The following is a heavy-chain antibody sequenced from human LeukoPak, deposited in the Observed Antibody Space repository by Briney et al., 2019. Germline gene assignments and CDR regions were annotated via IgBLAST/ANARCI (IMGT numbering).Heavy chain of an antibody. CDR3: ARLTRHYDFWSGYYIPDAFDI. D-gene: IGHD3-3*01. CDR2: SYTSGST. CDR1: GGSISSGSYY. V-gene: IGHV4-61*02. Sequence: SQTLSLTCTVSGGSISSGSYYWSWIRQPAGKGLEWIGRSYTSGSTNYNPSLKSRVTISVDTSKYPFSLKLSSVTAADTAVYYCARLTRHYDFWSGYYIPDAFDIWGQGTMVTVSS. J-gene: IGHJ3*02.